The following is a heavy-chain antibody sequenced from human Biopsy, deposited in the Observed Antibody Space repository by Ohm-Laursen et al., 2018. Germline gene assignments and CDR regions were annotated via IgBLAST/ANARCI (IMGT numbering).Heavy chain of an antibody. CDR1: GDSISSYY. CDR2: IYYSGSI. CDR3: ASMPAAIHEPNYSYYGMHV. V-gene: IGHV4-59*08. J-gene: IGHJ6*02. D-gene: IGHD2-2*02. Sequence: TLSLTCTVSGDSISSYYWSWIRQPAGKGLEWIGYIYYSGSINYNPSLKSRVTISLDTSKNQFSLKLSSVTAADTAVYYCASMPAAIHEPNYSYYGMHVWGQGTTVTVSS.